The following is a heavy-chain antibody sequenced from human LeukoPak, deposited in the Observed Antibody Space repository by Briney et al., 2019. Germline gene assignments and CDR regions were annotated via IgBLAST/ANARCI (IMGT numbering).Heavy chain of an antibody. CDR1: GFTFDDYA. CDR2: ISWNSGSI. J-gene: IGHJ4*02. V-gene: IGHV3-9*01. D-gene: IGHD1-14*01. Sequence: GRSLRLSCAASGFTFDDYAMHWVRQAPGKGLEWVSGISWNSGSIGYADSVKGRFTISRDNSKNTLYLQMNSPRAEDTAVYYCAKNQRGSVYYFDYWGQGTLVTVSS. CDR3: AKNQRGSVYYFDY.